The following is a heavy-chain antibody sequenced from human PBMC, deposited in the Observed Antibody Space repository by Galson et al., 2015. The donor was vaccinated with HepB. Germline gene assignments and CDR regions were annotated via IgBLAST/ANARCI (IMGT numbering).Heavy chain of an antibody. V-gene: IGHV3-30-3*01. CDR1: GFTFSSYA. J-gene: IGHJ4*02. Sequence: SLRLSCAASGFTFSSYAMHWVRQAPGKGLEWVAVISYDGSNKYYADSVKGRFTISRDNSKNTLYLQMNSLRAEDTAVYYCAREAGFGVAIDYWGQGTLDTVSS. CDR2: ISYDGSNK. D-gene: IGHD3-3*01. CDR3: AREAGFGVAIDY.